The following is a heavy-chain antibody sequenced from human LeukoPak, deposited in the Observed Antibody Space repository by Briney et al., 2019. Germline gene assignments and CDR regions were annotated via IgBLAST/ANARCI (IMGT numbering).Heavy chain of an antibody. CDR1: GGSISSSSYY. D-gene: IGHD6-6*01. J-gene: IGHJ4*02. CDR3: ARPRGSSPYIYFDY. CDR2: IYYGGST. V-gene: IGHV4-39*01. Sequence: SETLSLTCTVSGGSISSSSYYWGWIRQPPGKGLEWIGSIYYGGSTYYNPSLKSRVTISVDTSKNQFSLNLSSVTAADTAVYYCARPRGSSPYIYFDYWGQGTLVTVSS.